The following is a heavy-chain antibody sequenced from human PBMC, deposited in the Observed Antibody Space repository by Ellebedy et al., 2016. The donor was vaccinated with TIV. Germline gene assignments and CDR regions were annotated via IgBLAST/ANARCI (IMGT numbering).Heavy chain of an antibody. J-gene: IGHJ4*02. CDR1: GLTFTNYV. V-gene: IGHV3-30*04. CDR2: ISTDSNTK. D-gene: IGHD2-15*01. Sequence: PGGSRRLSCEASGLTFTNYVMHCLRQTPGKGLEWVAVISTDSNTKYYADSVSGRFTISRDNSKSTAFLQMDSLRSDDAAVYYCARSIRDINEFWGQGTQVTVS. CDR3: ARSIRDINEF.